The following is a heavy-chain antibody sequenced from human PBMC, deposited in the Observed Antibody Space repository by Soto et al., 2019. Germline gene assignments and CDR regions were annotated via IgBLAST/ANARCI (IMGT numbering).Heavy chain of an antibody. Sequence: GESLKISCKGSGYSFTSYWISWVRQMPGKGLEWMGRIDPSDSYTNYSPSFQGHVTISADKSISTAYLQWSSPKASDTAMYYCALGYSSSPRGGYYYYGMDIWGQGTTVTVSS. CDR2: IDPSDSYT. J-gene: IGHJ6*02. CDR1: GYSFTSYW. CDR3: ALGYSSSPRGGYYYYGMDI. V-gene: IGHV5-10-1*01. D-gene: IGHD6-13*01.